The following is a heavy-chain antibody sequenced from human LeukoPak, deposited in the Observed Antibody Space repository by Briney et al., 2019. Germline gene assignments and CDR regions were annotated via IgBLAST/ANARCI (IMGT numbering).Heavy chain of an antibody. J-gene: IGHJ6*02. CDR2: ISYDGSNK. CDR1: GFTFSSFG. V-gene: IGHV3-30*19. D-gene: IGHD2-2*02. CDR3: ARDRDIVVVPAAIKGMDV. Sequence: GGSLRLSCAASGFTFSSFGMHWVRQAPGKGLEWVAVISYDGSNKYYADSVKGRFTISRDNSKNTLYLQMNSLRAEDTAVYHCARDRDIVVVPAAIKGMDVWGQGTTVTVSS.